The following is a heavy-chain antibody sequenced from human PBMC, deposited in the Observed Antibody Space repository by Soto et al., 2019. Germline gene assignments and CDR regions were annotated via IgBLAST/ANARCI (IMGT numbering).Heavy chain of an antibody. CDR2: IHYSGTA. CDR3: ARLSGYYCGDTTCYDWFDA. J-gene: IGHJ5*02. D-gene: IGHD2-2*01. V-gene: IGHV4-39*01. Sequence: PSETLSLTCSVAGGSMSSSEFYWGWVRQPPGKGLEWIGTIHYSGTAYYDPSLKGRVTMSVDTSKNQFSVRLTSVTAADTAMYFCARLSGYYCGDTTCYDWFDAWGQGTLVTVSS. CDR1: GGSMSSSEFY.